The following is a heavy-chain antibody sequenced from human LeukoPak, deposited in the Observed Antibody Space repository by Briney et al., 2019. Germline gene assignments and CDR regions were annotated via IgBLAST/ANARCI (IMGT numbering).Heavy chain of an antibody. V-gene: IGHV3-21*01. Sequence: PGGSLRLSCAASGFTFSSYSMNWVRQAPGKGLEWVASISTSSSYIYYADSLKGRFTISRDNAKNSMYLQMNSLRTEDTAVYYCARVKDHRGIAVAGSDYWGQGTLSPSPQ. J-gene: IGHJ4*02. D-gene: IGHD6-13*01. CDR2: ISTSSSYI. CDR1: GFTFSSYS. CDR3: ARVKDHRGIAVAGSDY.